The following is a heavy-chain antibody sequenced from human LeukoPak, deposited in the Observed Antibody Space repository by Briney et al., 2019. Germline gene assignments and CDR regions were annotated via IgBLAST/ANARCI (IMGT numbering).Heavy chain of an antibody. CDR3: ARAGPYGSGSYRNWFDP. CDR2: MNPNSGNT. D-gene: IGHD3-10*01. J-gene: IGHJ5*02. CDR1: GYTFTSYD. Sequence: ASVKVSCKASGYTFTSYDINWVRQATGQGLEWMGWMNPNSGNTNYAQKLQGRVTMTTDTSTSTAYMELRSLRSDDTAVYYCARAGPYGSGSYRNWFDPWGQGTLVTVSS. V-gene: IGHV1-18*01.